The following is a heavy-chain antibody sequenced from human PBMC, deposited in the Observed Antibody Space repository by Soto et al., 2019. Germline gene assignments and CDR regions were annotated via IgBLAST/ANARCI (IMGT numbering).Heavy chain of an antibody. J-gene: IGHJ4*02. Sequence: QVQLVQSGTEVKRPGSSVKVSCKASGGTFSSYAFSWVRQAPGQGLEWMGGIIPMYGPPNYAQTFRGRVTITADESTSTLYMELSSLRSEDSVVYYCARDYDTNGYIDYWGQGTLVTVSS. CDR3: ARDYDTNGYIDY. V-gene: IGHV1-69*01. CDR2: IIPMYGPP. CDR1: GGTFSSYA. D-gene: IGHD3-22*01.